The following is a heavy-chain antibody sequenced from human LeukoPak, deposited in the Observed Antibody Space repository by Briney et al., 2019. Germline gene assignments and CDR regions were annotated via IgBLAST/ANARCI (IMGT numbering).Heavy chain of an antibody. CDR1: GGTFSSYA. V-gene: IGHV1-69*04. D-gene: IGHD3-22*01. J-gene: IGHJ4*02. CDR2: IISIFGIA. CDR3: ARTPPDSSGYYYLFDY. Sequence: SVKVSCKASGGTFSSYAISWVRQAPGQGLEWMGRIISIFGIANYAQKFQGRVTITADKSTSTAYMELSSLRSEDTAVYYCARTPPDSSGYYYLFDYWGQGTLVTVSS.